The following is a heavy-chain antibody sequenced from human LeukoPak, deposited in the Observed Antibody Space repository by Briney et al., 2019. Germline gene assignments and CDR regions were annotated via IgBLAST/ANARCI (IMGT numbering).Heavy chain of an antibody. D-gene: IGHD2-2*02. Sequence: PSETLSLTCAVYGGSFSGYYWSWIRQPPGKGLEWIGEINHSVSTTYNPPPKSRVTISVDTSKNQFSLKLSSVTAADTAVYYCARGLGYCSSTSCYTSDYWGQGTLVTVSS. V-gene: IGHV4-34*01. CDR3: ARGLGYCSSTSCYTSDY. CDR2: INHSVST. J-gene: IGHJ4*02. CDR1: GGSFSGYY.